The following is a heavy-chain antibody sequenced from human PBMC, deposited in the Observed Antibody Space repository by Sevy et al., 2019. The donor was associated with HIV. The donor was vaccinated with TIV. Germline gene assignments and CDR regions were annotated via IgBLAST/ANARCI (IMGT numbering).Heavy chain of an antibody. J-gene: IGHJ6*02. D-gene: IGHD6-13*01. CDR3: ASSSSWSFYYYYGMDV. CDR1: GGSISSSSYD. CDR2: IYYSGST. Sequence: SETLSLTCTVSGGSISSSSYDWGWIRQPPGKGLEWIGSIYYSGSTYYNPSLKSRVTISVDTSKNQFSLKLSSVTAADTAVYYCASSSSWSFYYYYGMDVWGQGTTVTVSS. V-gene: IGHV4-39*01.